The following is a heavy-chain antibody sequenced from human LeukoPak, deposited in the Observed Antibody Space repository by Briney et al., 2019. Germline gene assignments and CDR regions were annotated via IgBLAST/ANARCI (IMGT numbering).Heavy chain of an antibody. Sequence: SETLSLTCSVAGASITGGGHYWTWIRQHPERGLELFGYYYYRGSTYYSPSIKSRVTISVDTSKNQFSLKLTSVTAADTAVYYCARGGLYSTWYSLDPWGQGTLVTVSS. J-gene: IGHJ5*02. CDR3: ARGGLYSTWYSLDP. D-gene: IGHD6-13*01. CDR1: GASITGGGHY. V-gene: IGHV4-31*03. CDR2: YYYRGST.